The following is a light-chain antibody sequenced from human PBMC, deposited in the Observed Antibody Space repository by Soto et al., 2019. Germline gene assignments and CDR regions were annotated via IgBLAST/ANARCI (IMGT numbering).Light chain of an antibody. Sequence: DTVLTQSPVTLSLSPGERATLSCRASQSVGTSLAWYQQKPGQPPRLLIYDASDRPPGVPARFSGSGSGTDFTLTISRLEPEDFAVYYCRQRSNWPQTFGQGTKVEMK. J-gene: IGKJ1*01. CDR1: QSVGTS. CDR2: DAS. CDR3: RQRSNWPQT. V-gene: IGKV3-11*01.